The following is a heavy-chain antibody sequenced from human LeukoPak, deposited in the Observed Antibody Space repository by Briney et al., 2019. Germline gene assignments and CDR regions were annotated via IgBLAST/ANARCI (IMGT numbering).Heavy chain of an antibody. CDR1: GGSISSYY. D-gene: IGHD3-10*01. V-gene: IGHV4-4*07. CDR2: IYTSGST. Sequence: SETLSLTCTVSGGSISSYYWSWIRQPAGKELEWIGRIYTSGSTNYNPSLKGRVTMSVDTSKSQFSLKLTSVTAADTAVYYCARARYYGSGNYLIDYWGQGALVTVSS. CDR3: ARARYYGSGNYLIDY. J-gene: IGHJ4*02.